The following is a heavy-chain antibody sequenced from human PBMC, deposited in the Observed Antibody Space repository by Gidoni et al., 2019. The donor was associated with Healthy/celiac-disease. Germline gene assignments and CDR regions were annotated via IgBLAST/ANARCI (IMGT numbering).Heavy chain of an antibody. CDR3: ARGERDGYNYGGFDY. V-gene: IGHV1-69*01. Sequence: QVQLVQSGAEVKKPGSAVKVSCKASGGTFRSYAISWVRQAPGQGLEWMGGIIPIFGTANYAQKFQGRVTIPADESTSTAYMELSSLRSEDTAVYYCARGERDGYNYGGFDYWGQGTLVTVSS. D-gene: IGHD5-12*01. CDR2: IIPIFGTA. J-gene: IGHJ4*02. CDR1: GGTFRSYA.